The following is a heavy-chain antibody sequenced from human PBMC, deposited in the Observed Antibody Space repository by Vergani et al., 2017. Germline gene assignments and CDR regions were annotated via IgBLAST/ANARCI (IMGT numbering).Heavy chain of an antibody. J-gene: IGHJ2*01. Sequence: QVQLVQSGAEVKKPGSSVKVSCKASGGTFSSYAISWVRQAPGQGLEWMGGIIPIFGTANYAQKFQGRVTITADESTSTAYMELSSLRYEDTAVYYCARDIVVVPAAIRYFDLWGRGTLVTVSS. CDR1: GGTFSSYA. V-gene: IGHV1-69*01. CDR3: ARDIVVVPAAIRYFDL. CDR2: IIPIFGTA. D-gene: IGHD2-2*01.